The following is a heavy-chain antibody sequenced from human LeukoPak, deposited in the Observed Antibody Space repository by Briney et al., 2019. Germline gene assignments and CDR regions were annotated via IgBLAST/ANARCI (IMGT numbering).Heavy chain of an antibody. D-gene: IGHD5-24*01. V-gene: IGHV3-23*01. CDR3: AKHERWLQFYYYYYYMDV. J-gene: IGHJ6*03. CDR2: ISGSGGST. Sequence: GGSLRLSCAASGFTFSSYAMSWVRQAPGKGLEWVSAISGSGGSTYYADSVKGRFTISRDNSKNTLYLQMNSLRAEDTAVYYCAKHERWLQFYYYYYYMDVWGKGTTVTVSS. CDR1: GFTFSSYA.